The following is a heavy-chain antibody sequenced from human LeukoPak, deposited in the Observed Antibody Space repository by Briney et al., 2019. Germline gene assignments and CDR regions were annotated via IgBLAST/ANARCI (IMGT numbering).Heavy chain of an antibody. D-gene: IGHD3-10*01. CDR3: ARNGPGSGSYSGYYYYMDV. J-gene: IGHJ6*03. CDR2: INPNSGGT. Sequence: ASAKVSCKASGYTFTGYYMHWVRQAPGQGLEWMGWINPNSGGTNYAQKFQGRVTMTRDTSTSTVYMELSSLRSEDTAVYYCARNGPGSGSYSGYYYYMDVWGKGTTVTVSS. CDR1: GYTFTGYY. V-gene: IGHV1-2*02.